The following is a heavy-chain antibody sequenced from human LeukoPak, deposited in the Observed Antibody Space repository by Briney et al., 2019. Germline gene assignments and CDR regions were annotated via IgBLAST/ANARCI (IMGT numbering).Heavy chain of an antibody. CDR1: GYTFTGYY. D-gene: IGHD2-15*01. J-gene: IGHJ5*02. Sequence: ASVKVSCKASGYTFTGYYMHWVRQAPGQGLEWMGWINPNSGGTNYAQKFQGRVTMTRDTSISTAYMELSRLRSDDTAVYYCAREAIVVVAATGWFDPWGQGTLVTVSS. V-gene: IGHV1-2*02. CDR2: INPNSGGT. CDR3: AREAIVVVAATGWFDP.